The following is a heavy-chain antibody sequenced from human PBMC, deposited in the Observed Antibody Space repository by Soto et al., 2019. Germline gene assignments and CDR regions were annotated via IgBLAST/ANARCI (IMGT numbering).Heavy chain of an antibody. D-gene: IGHD1-26*01. CDR1: GYTFTSYG. J-gene: IGHJ5*02. Sequence: QVQLVQSGAEVKKPVASVKVSCKASGYTFTSYGISWVRQAPGQGLEWMGWISAYNGNTNYEQKRQGRVTMTTDTSTSTDYMELRSLRSYDTAVYYCAREVGATTIRARWFDPWGQGTLVTVSS. CDR3: AREVGATTIRARWFDP. V-gene: IGHV1-18*01. CDR2: ISAYNGNT.